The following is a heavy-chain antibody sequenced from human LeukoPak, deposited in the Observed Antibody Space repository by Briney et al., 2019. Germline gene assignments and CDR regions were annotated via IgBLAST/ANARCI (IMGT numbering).Heavy chain of an antibody. D-gene: IGHD6-19*01. J-gene: IGHJ4*02. V-gene: IGHV4-59*01. CDR3: ARAYNSGWLNFDY. CDR2: LYYTGST. Sequence: SETLSLTCSVSGGSLKSYNWSWIRQPPGKGLEWIGYLYYTGSTNYNPSLKSRVTISVDTSKNQFSLKLSSVTAADTAVYYCARAYNSGWLNFDYWGQGTLVTVSS. CDR1: GGSLKSYN.